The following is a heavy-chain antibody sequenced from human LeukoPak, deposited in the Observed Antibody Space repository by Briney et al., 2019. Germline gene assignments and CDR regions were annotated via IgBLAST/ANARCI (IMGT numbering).Heavy chain of an antibody. D-gene: IGHD2-2*03. V-gene: IGHV3-23*01. CDR3: AKAVDIVGPTNMDV. Sequence: GGSLRLSCAASGLTVVNNYMSWVRQAPGKGLEWVSAISGSGGSTYYADSVKGRFTISRDNSKNTLYLQMNSLRAEDTAVYYCAKAVDIVGPTNMDVWGKGTTVTVSS. CDR2: ISGSGGST. J-gene: IGHJ6*03. CDR1: GLTVVNNY.